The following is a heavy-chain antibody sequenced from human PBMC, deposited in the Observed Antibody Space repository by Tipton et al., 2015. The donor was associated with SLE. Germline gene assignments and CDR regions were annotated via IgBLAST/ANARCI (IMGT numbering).Heavy chain of an antibody. CDR1: GGSFSGYY. J-gene: IGHJ4*02. CDR3: ARGWGWFDY. D-gene: IGHD7-27*01. CDR2: ISHSGST. Sequence: GLVKPSETLSLTCEVYGGSFSGYYWTWIRQPPGKGLEWIGEISHSGSTSHNPSLNSRVSISIDMSKDHFSLKLNSVTAADTAVYYCARGWGWFDYWGQGTQVTVSS. V-gene: IGHV4-34*01.